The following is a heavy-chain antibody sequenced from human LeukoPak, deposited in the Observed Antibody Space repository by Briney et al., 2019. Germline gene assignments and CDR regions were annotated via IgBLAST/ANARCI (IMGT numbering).Heavy chain of an antibody. J-gene: IGHJ4*02. D-gene: IGHD7-27*01. CDR2: IRQDGDTK. CDR1: GFPFNAYW. CDR3: ARDVTGDAGDY. V-gene: IGHV3-7*01. Sequence: GGSLRLSCAASGFPFNAYWMTWVRQAPGKGLEWVANIRQDGDTKYYVDSVKGRFTISRDNAKNSLYLQMSSLRAEDTAVYYCARDVTGDAGDYWGQGTLVTVSS.